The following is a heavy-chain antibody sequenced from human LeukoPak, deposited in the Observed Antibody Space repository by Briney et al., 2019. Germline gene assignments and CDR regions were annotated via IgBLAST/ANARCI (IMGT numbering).Heavy chain of an antibody. CDR1: GYTFTSYG. CDR2: ISANNGNT. Sequence: ASVKVSCKASGYTFTSYGINWVRQAPGQGLEWMGWISANNGNTNYAQKLQGRVTMTTDTSTSTAYMELRSLRSDDTAVYYCARDRGDYYGSGTPPDYWGQGTLVTVSS. CDR3: ARDRGDYYGSGTPPDY. J-gene: IGHJ4*02. V-gene: IGHV1-18*01. D-gene: IGHD3-10*01.